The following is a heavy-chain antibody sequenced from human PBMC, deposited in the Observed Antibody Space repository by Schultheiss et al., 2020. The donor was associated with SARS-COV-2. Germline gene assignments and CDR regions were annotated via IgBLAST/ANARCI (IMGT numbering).Heavy chain of an antibody. CDR1: GGTFSSYA. J-gene: IGHJ6*02. CDR3: ARVGDYYGSGSYYNDYYYYYGMDV. V-gene: IGHV1-18*01. CDR2: ISADNGYT. Sequence: ASVKVSCKASGGTFSSYAMHWVRQAPGQGLEWMGWISADNGYTNYAQNLQGRVTMTTDTSTSTAYMELRSLRSDDTAVYYCARVGDYYGSGSYYNDYYYYYGMDVWGQGTTVTVSS. D-gene: IGHD3-10*01.